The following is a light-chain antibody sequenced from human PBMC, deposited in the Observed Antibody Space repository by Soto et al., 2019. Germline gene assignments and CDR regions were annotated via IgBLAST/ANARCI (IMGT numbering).Light chain of an antibody. J-gene: IGLJ2*01. CDR3: CSYAGGNTFV. V-gene: IGLV2-23*02. CDR1: STDVESYDL. CDR2: EVN. Sequence: QSVLTQPASVSGSPGQSITISCTGTSTDVESYDLVSWYQEQPGRAPRLLIFEVNKRPSGVSNRFSGSKSGNTAFLTISGLQAEDDGDYFCCSYAGGNTFVFGGGTKLTVL.